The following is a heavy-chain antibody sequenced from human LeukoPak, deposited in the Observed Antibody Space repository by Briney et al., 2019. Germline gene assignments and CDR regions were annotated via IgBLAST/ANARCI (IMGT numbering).Heavy chain of an antibody. Sequence: SQTLSLTCDISGDSVSSNSAAWNWIRQSPSRGLEWLGRTYYRSKWYNDYAVSVKSRITINSDTSKNQFSLQLNSGTPEDTAVYFCARDLCSSGWYPNWFDPWGQGTLVTVSS. CDR3: ARDLCSSGWYPNWFDP. D-gene: IGHD6-19*01. V-gene: IGHV6-1*01. CDR1: GDSVSSNSAA. J-gene: IGHJ5*02. CDR2: TYYRSKWYN.